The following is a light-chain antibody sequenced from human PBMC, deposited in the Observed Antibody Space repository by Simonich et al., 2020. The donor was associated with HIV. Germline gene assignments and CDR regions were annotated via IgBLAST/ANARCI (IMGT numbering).Light chain of an antibody. CDR1: QSVLSSSNNKNS. V-gene: IGKV4-1*01. CDR2: WAS. CDR3: QQYYRTPLT. Sequence: DIVMTQSPDSLAVSLGERATINCKSSQSVLSSSNNKNSLVWYQQKPGQPPKLLIYWASTRESGVPDRISGSGSGTDFTLTISSLQTEDVAVYYCQQYYRTPLTFGGGTKVEIK. J-gene: IGKJ4*01.